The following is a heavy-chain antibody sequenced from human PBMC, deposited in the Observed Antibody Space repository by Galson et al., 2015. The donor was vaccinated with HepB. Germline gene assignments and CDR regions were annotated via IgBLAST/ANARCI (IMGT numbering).Heavy chain of an antibody. Sequence: SVKVSCKASGGTFSSYAISWVRQAPGQGLEWMGGIIPIFGIANYAQKFQGRVTITADESTSTAYMELSSLRSEDTAVYYCARGEGRAARYYYYYGMDVWGQGTTVTVSS. V-gene: IGHV1-69*13. CDR2: IIPIFGIA. J-gene: IGHJ6*02. CDR1: GGTFSSYA. CDR3: ARGEGRAARYYYYYGMDV. D-gene: IGHD6-6*01.